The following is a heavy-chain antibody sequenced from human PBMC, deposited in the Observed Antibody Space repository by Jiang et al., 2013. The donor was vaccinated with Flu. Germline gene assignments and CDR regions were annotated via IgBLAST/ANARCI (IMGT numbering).Heavy chain of an antibody. J-gene: IGHJ4*02. CDR3: ATTPRIEASRTVDY. CDR2: YDGSDK. V-gene: IGHV3-33*01. D-gene: IGHD6-6*01. Sequence: YDGSDKYYADSVKGRFTISRDNSKNTLYLQMNSLRAEDTAVYYCATTPRIEASRTVDYWGQGTLVTVSS.